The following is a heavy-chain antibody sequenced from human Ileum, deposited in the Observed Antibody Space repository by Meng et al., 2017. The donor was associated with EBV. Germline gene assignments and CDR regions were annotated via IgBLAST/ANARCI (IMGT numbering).Heavy chain of an antibody. D-gene: IGHD4-17*01. V-gene: IGHV4-39*07. Sequence: EPAPGLVKHSETRSCTFTVSGGSIRPGNFYLGWIRQSTWKALECIGTIYYRGNTFYNPSLKSRLTISIDTSKNEFSLTLRSVTAADTALYYCASAYDYGDYEAFAYWGPGSLVTVSS. CDR3: ASAYDYGDYEAFAY. J-gene: IGHJ4*02. CDR1: GGSIRPGNFY. CDR2: IYYRGNT.